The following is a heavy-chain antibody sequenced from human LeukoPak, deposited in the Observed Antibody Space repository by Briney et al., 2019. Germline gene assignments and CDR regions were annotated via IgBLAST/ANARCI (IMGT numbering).Heavy chain of an antibody. V-gene: IGHV1-18*01. CDR1: GYTFSSYG. Sequence: ASVKVSCKTSGYTFSSYGISWVRQAPGQGLEWMGWITAYNGNRLYAQRFQGRITLTTDTSTSTSYMELRSLEYDDTAIYYCARDNDKVVDHWGQGTLVTVSS. CDR2: ITAYNGNR. CDR3: ARDNDKVVDH. J-gene: IGHJ4*01. D-gene: IGHD1-1*01.